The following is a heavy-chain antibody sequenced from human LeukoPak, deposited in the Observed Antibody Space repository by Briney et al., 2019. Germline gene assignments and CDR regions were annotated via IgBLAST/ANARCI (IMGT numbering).Heavy chain of an antibody. CDR3: ARVGDHYHWYLDL. Sequence: PGGSLTLSCAASGVTVSTNYMNWVRQAPGKGREWVSILYSGSSTYYADSVKGRFTISRDDSKNTLYLQMNSLKAEDTAVYYCARVGDHYHWYLDLWGRGTHVTVSS. J-gene: IGHJ2*01. CDR2: LYSGSST. D-gene: IGHD3-10*01. V-gene: IGHV3-53*01. CDR1: GVTVSTNY.